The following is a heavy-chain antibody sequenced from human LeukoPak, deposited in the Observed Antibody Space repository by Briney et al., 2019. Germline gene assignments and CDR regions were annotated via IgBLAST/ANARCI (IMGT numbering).Heavy chain of an antibody. CDR1: GFTLRSYE. CDR3: ARDGRAQLWDDYYYYYGLDV. D-gene: IGHD6-13*01. Sequence: QPGGSLRLSCAASGFTLRSYEMNWVRQAPGKGLEWVSYISSSGSTIYYADSVKGRFTISRDNAKNSLYLQMNSLRAEDTAVYYCARDGRAQLWDDYYYYYGLDVWGQGTTVTVSS. V-gene: IGHV3-48*03. J-gene: IGHJ6*02. CDR2: ISSSGSTI.